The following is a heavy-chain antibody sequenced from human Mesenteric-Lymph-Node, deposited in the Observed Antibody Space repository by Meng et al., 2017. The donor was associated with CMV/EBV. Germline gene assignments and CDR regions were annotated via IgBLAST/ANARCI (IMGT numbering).Heavy chain of an antibody. D-gene: IGHD3-10*01. CDR1: GITFSHYE. J-gene: IGHJ3*02. Sequence: GGSLRLSCAASGITFSHYEMNWVRQAPGQGLDWVSGISGSGYSTYYADSVKGRFTISRDNPKNTLYLQMNSLRAEDTAVYYCAKIHYYGSGSYYQHAFDIWGQGTVVTVSS. V-gene: IGHV3-23*01. CDR2: ISGSGYST. CDR3: AKIHYYGSGSYYQHAFDI.